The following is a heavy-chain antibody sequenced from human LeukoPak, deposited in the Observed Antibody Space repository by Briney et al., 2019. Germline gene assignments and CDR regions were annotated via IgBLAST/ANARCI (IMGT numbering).Heavy chain of an antibody. V-gene: IGHV1-18*01. CDR1: GYTFASYG. Sequence: ASVTVSCKASGYTFASYGFSWVRQAPGQGLEWMGWISAYNDNTKYAQNLQGRVTLTTDTSTSTAYMELRSLTSDDTALYYCARDTARITTPGGPDYWGQGTLVTVSS. CDR2: ISAYNDNT. J-gene: IGHJ4*02. CDR3: ARDTARITTPGGPDY. D-gene: IGHD6-13*01.